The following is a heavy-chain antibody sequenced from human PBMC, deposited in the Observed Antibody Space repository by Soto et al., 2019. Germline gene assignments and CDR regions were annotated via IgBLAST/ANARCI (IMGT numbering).Heavy chain of an antibody. CDR1: GFTFSSYW. CDR3: ARDRYSSGGSCYPYCTNYYMDV. Sequence: GGSLRLSCAASGFTFSSYWMSWVRQAPGKGLEWVANIKQDGSEKYYVDSVKGRFTISRDNAKNSLYLQMNSLRAEDTAVYYCARDRYSSGGSCYPYCTNYYMDVWGKGTTVTVSS. D-gene: IGHD2-15*01. J-gene: IGHJ6*03. V-gene: IGHV3-7*01. CDR2: IKQDGSEK.